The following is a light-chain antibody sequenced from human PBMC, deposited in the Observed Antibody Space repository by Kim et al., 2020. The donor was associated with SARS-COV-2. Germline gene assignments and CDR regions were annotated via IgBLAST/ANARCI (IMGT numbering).Light chain of an antibody. CDR3: QAWDSSPVV. J-gene: IGLJ2*01. CDR2: QDS. CDR1: KLGDKY. Sequence: SYELTQPPSVSVSPGQTASITCSGDKLGDKYACWYQQKPGQSPVLVIYQDSKRPSGIPERFSGSNSGNTATLTISGTQAMEEADYYCQAWDSSPVVFGGGTKLTV. V-gene: IGLV3-1*01.